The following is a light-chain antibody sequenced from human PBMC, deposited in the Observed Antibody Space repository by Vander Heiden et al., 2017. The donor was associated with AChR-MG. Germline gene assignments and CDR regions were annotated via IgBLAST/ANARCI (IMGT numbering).Light chain of an antibody. J-gene: IGKJ4*01. CDR3: MHAVHDPRT. Sequence: EIVMTQSPLSLSVTPGEPASLSCRSSQSLLRSNGYNYLDWYLQKPGQSPQLLIYSAPNRASGVTDRFSGSGSGTDFTLKISGVEAEDVGVYYCMHAVHDPRTFGGGTKVEIK. V-gene: IGKV2-28*01. CDR1: QSLLRSNGYNY. CDR2: SAP.